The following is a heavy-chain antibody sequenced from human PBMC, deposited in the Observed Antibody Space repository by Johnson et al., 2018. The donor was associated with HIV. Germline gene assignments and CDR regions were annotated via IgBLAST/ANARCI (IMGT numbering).Heavy chain of an antibody. CDR2: ISYDGSNK. Sequence: QVQLVESGGGVVQPGRSLRLSCAASGFSFSSYDMHWVRQAPGKGLEWVAVISYDGSNKYYADSVKGRFTISRDNSKNTLYLQMNSLRAEDTAVYYCAKEDWNYLLGAFDMWGQGTMVTVSS. V-gene: IGHV3-30*18. CDR3: AKEDWNYLLGAFDM. CDR1: GFSFSSYD. J-gene: IGHJ3*02. D-gene: IGHD1-7*01.